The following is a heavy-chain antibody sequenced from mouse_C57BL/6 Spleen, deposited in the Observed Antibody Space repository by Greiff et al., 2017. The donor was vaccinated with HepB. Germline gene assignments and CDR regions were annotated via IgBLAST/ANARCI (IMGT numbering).Heavy chain of an antibody. CDR2: ISSGSSTI. J-gene: IGHJ4*01. CDR1: GFTFSDYG. CDR3: ANGYWYAMDY. Sequence: EVNVVESGGGLVKPGGSLKLSCAASGFTFSDYGMHWVRQAPEKGLEWVAYISSGSSTIYYADTVKGRFTISRDNAKNTLFLQMTSLRSEDTAMYYCANGYWYAMDYWGQGTSVTVSS. D-gene: IGHD2-3*01. V-gene: IGHV5-17*01.